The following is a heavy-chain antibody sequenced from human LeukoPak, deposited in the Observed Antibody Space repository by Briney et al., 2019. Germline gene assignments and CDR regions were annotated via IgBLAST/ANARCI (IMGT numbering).Heavy chain of an antibody. CDR2: IYHSGST. V-gene: IGHV4-38-2*01. D-gene: IGHD3-3*01. J-gene: IGHJ4*02. CDR1: GYSISSGYC. CDR3: ARHGEWLTVDY. Sequence: SETLSLXCAVSGYSISSGYCWGWIRQPPGKGLEWIGSIYHSGSTYYNPSLKSRVTISVDTSKNQFSLKLSSVTAADTAVYYCARHGEWLTVDYWGQGTLVTVSS.